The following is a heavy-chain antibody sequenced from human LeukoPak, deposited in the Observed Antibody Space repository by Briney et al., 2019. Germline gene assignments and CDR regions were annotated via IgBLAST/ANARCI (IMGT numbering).Heavy chain of an antibody. CDR1: GGSISIYY. J-gene: IGHJ4*02. CDR3: VRDRELNY. Sequence: PSETLSLTCTVSGGSISIYYWSWIRQPPGKGLEWLGYTYNSGSTLYNPSLKSRVTISVDTSRNEFSLRLTSVTAADAAVYYCVRDRELNYRGQGTLVTVSS. V-gene: IGHV4-59*01. CDR2: TYNSGST. D-gene: IGHD3-10*01.